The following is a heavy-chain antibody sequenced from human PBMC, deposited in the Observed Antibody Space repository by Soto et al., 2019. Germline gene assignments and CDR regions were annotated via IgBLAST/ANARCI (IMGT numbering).Heavy chain of an antibody. CDR2: IIPVLGVT. J-gene: IGHJ6*02. CDR3: ARRRYCGVDCYNKFYYGMDV. V-gene: IGHV1-69*02. Sequence: QVQLVQSGAEVRKPGSSVEVSCMASGSTFSSYTVNWVRQAPGQGLEWIGRIIPVLGVTHYARRFQGRVTITADRSRXTXYXXLTSLISEDTAVYYCARRRYCGVDCYNKFYYGMDVWGQGTTVTVSS. CDR1: GSTFSSYT. D-gene: IGHD2-21*02.